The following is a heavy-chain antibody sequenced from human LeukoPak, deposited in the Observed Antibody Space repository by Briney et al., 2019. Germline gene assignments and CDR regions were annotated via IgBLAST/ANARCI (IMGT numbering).Heavy chain of an antibody. D-gene: IGHD2-2*01. CDR2: ISAYNGNT. Sequence: ASVKVSCKASGYTFTSYGISWVRQAPGQGLEWMGWISAYNGNTNYAQKLQGRVTMTADTSTSTAYMELRSLRSDDTAVYYCARDPYIETIVVVPAATRGGDWFDPWGQGTLVTVSS. CDR1: GYTFTSYG. CDR3: ARDPYIETIVVVPAATRGGDWFDP. J-gene: IGHJ5*02. V-gene: IGHV1-18*01.